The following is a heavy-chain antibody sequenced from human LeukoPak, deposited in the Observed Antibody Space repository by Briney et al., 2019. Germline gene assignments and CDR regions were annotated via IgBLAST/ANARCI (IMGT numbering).Heavy chain of an antibody. J-gene: IGHJ3*02. Sequence: PSETLSLTCTVSGGSFSSYYWSWIRQAPGKGLEWIGYIYYSGSTDYNPSLKSRVTISVDTSKNQLSLKLSSVTAADTDVYYCAREADSSGWYGDAFDIWGQGTMVTVSS. V-gene: IGHV4-59*01. D-gene: IGHD6-19*01. CDR3: AREADSSGWYGDAFDI. CDR1: GGSFSSYY. CDR2: IYYSGST.